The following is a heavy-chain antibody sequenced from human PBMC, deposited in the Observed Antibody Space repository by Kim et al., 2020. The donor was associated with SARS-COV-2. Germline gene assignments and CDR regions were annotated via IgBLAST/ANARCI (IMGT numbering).Heavy chain of an antibody. CDR3: AKYGGYDYDAFDI. Sequence: EDSVKGRFTIARDNSKNTLYLQMNSLRAEDTAVYYCAKYGGYDYDAFDIWGQGTRVTVSS. V-gene: IGHV3-23*01. D-gene: IGHD5-12*01. J-gene: IGHJ3*02.